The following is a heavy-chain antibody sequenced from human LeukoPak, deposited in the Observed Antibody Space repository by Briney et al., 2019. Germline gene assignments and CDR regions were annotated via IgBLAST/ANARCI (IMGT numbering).Heavy chain of an antibody. J-gene: IGHJ2*01. CDR1: GGSISSYY. Sequence: PSETLSLICTVSGGSISSYYWSWIRQPPGKGLEWIGSIYYSGSTYYNPSLKSRVTISVDTSKNQFSLKLSSVTAADTAVYYCARHARLYWYFDLWGRGTLVTVSS. CDR3: ARHARLYWYFDL. V-gene: IGHV4-59*05. D-gene: IGHD2-2*01. CDR2: IYYSGST.